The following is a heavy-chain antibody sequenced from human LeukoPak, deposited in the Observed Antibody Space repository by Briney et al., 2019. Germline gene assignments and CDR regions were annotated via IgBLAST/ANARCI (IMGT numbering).Heavy chain of an antibody. J-gene: IGHJ4*02. D-gene: IGHD6-13*01. CDR2: INHSGST. CDR3: ARGRIRLSYTSSWYNY. CDR1: GGPISSSSYY. Sequence: SETLSLTCSVSGGPISSSSYYWTRIRQPPGKGLEWIGEINHSGSTNYNPSLKSRVTISVDTSKKQFSLKLTSVTVADTAVYYCARGRIRLSYTSSWYNYWGQGILVTVSS. V-gene: IGHV4-39*07.